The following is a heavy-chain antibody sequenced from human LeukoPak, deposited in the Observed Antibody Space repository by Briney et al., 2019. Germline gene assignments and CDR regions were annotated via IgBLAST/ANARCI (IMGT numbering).Heavy chain of an antibody. CDR2: ISSSSSYI. Sequence: GGSLRLSCAASGFTFSSYSMNWVRQAPGKGLEWVSSISSSSSYIYYADSVKGRFTISRDNAKNSLSLQMNSLRAEDTAVYYCARDQREYWDYYYMDVWGKGTTITISS. D-gene: IGHD2-8*02. CDR3: ARDQREYWDYYYMDV. CDR1: GFTFSSYS. J-gene: IGHJ6*03. V-gene: IGHV3-21*01.